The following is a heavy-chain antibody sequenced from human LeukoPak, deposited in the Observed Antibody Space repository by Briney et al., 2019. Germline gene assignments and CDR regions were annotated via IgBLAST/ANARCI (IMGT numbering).Heavy chain of an antibody. CDR2: ISYDGSNK. J-gene: IGHJ4*02. V-gene: IGHV3-30-3*01. CDR1: GFTFSNAW. Sequence: GGSLRLSCAASGFTFSNAWMNWVRQAPGKGLEWVAVISYDGSNKYYADSVKGRFTISRDNSKNTLYLQMNSLRAEDTAVYYCARGGFLEWLSGYYFDYWGQGTLVTVPS. CDR3: ARGGFLEWLSGYYFDY. D-gene: IGHD3-3*01.